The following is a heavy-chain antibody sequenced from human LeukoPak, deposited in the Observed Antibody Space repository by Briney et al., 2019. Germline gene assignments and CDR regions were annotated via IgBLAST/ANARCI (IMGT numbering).Heavy chain of an antibody. Sequence: SETLSLTCTVSGGSISSGSYYWSWIRQPAGKGLEWIGRIYTSGSTNYNPSLKSRVTISVDTSKNQFSLKLSSVTAADTAVYYCAREVLWFGELFVGDYWGQGTLVTVSS. J-gene: IGHJ4*02. CDR3: AREVLWFGELFVGDY. CDR1: GGSISSGSYY. D-gene: IGHD3-10*01. CDR2: IYTSGST. V-gene: IGHV4-61*02.